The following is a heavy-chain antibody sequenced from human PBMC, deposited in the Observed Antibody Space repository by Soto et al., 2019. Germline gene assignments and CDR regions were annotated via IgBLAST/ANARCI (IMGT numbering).Heavy chain of an antibody. D-gene: IGHD3-10*01. CDR3: ARSSTMVRGVINXFDP. J-gene: IGHJ5*02. V-gene: IGHV4-59*11. Sequence: SETLSLTCAVSGDSISSHYWNWVRQTPGKGLEWIGCIYFTGSTIYNPSLESRVTISVDTSKNQFSLKLSSVTAADTAVYYCARSSTMVRGVINXFDPWGQGTLVTVSS. CDR1: GDSISSHY. CDR2: IYFTGST.